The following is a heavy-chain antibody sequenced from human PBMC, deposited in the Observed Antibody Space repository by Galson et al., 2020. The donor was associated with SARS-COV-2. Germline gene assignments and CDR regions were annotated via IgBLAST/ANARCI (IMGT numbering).Heavy chain of an antibody. CDR2: ISYAGSNK. D-gene: IGHD3-3*01. Sequence: GESLKISCAASGFTISSYAMHWVRQAPGKGLEWVAVISYAGSNKYYADSVKGRFTISRDNSKNTLYLQMNSLRAEDTAVYYCARDGLRYYDFWSGYYGSSWFDPWGQGTLVTVSS. CDR1: GFTISSYA. CDR3: ARDGLRYYDFWSGYYGSSWFDP. J-gene: IGHJ5*02. V-gene: IGHV3-30*04.